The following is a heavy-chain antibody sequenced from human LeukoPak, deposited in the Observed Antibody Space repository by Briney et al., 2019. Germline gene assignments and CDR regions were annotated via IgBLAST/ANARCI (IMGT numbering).Heavy chain of an antibody. V-gene: IGHV3-15*01. J-gene: IGHJ6*02. Sequence: GGSLRLSCAASGFTFSNAWMSWVRQAPGKGLEWVGRIKSKTDGGTTDYAAPVKGRFTISRDDSKNTLYLQMNSLRAEDTAVYYCAKRTVGATNYYYYYGMDVWGQGTTVTVSS. CDR1: GFTFSNAW. CDR3: AKRTVGATNYYYYYGMDV. D-gene: IGHD1-26*01. CDR2: IKSKTDGGTT.